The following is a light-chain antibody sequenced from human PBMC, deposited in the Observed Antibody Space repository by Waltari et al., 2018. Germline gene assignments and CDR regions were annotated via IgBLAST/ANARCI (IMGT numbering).Light chain of an antibody. CDR2: GAS. J-gene: IGKJ2*01. V-gene: IGKV3-15*01. Sequence: EIVMTQSPDTLSVSPGERATLSCRASQNIGNNLAWYQQKPGQAPRLLIYGASSTAIGIPDRFSGSGSGTESTLTISSLQAEDFAVYLCHQYNSWPPYTFGQGTKLEIK. CDR3: HQYNSWPPYT. CDR1: QNIGNN.